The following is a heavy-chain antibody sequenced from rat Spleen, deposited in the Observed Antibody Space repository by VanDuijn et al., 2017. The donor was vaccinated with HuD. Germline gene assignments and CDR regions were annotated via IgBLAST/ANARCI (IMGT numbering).Heavy chain of an antibody. Sequence: EVQLVESGGGLLQPGRSLKLSCAASGFTFSDYAMAWVRQAPKKGLEWVATIISGGSNTYYPDSVKGRFTISRDNAKSSLYLQMDGLRSEDTATYSCARQGNNFVMDAWGQGASVTVSS. CDR2: IISGGSNT. J-gene: IGHJ4*01. D-gene: IGHD4-5*01. V-gene: IGHV5-17*01. CDR3: ARQGNNFVMDA. CDR1: GFTFSDYA.